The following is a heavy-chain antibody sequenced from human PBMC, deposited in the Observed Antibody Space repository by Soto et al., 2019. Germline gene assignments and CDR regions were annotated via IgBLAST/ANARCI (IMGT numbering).Heavy chain of an antibody. CDR2: IYYSGST. D-gene: IGHD1-1*01. J-gene: IGHJ6*02. V-gene: IGHV4-31*03. Sequence: SETLSLNCPVSGGSIGVGRCYLRWIRQHPGKGLEWIGYIYYSGSTYYNPSLKSRVTISVDTSKNQFSLKLSSVTAADTAVYYCARGTGTLSPHGMDVWGQGTTVTVSS. CDR3: ARGTGTLSPHGMDV. CDR1: GGSIGVGRCY.